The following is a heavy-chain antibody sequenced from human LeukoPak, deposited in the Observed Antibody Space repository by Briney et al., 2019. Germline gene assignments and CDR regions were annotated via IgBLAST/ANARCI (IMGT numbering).Heavy chain of an antibody. CDR1: GGSITNYY. J-gene: IGHJ5*02. Sequence: SETLSLTCSVSGGSITNYYGSWLRQPPGKGLEWIGYIYYTGSTTYNPSLKSRVTISVDTSKNQFSLKLNSVTAADTAVYYCARHVAVGETAWGQGTLVTVSS. V-gene: IGHV4-59*08. CDR2: IYYTGST. D-gene: IGHD1-26*01. CDR3: ARHVAVGETA.